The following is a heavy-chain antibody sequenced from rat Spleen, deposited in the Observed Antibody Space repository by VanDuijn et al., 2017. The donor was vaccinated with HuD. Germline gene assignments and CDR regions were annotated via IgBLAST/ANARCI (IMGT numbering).Heavy chain of an antibody. Sequence: EVQLVESGGGLVQPGRSLKLSCAASGFTFSNYGMHWIRQAPTKGLEWVASISPSGGSTSYRDSVKGRFSISRDNAKTTLYLQMDSLRSEDTATYYCARSDGVHYYLPFADWGQGTLVTVSS. CDR1: GFTFSNYG. V-gene: IGHV5-19*01. CDR3: ARSDGVHYYLPFAD. J-gene: IGHJ3*01. D-gene: IGHD1-12*02. CDR2: ISPSGGST.